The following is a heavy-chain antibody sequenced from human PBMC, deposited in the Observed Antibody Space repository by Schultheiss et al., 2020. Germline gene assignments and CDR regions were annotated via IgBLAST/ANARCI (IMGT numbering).Heavy chain of an antibody. CDR1: GFSLSTSGMC. CDR3: ARGAHSSGCPLDAFDN. D-gene: IGHD6-19*01. J-gene: IGHJ3*02. CDR2: IDWDDDK. Sequence: SGPTLVKPTRTLTLTCTFSGFSLSTSGMCVSWIRQPPGKALEWLALIDWDDDKYYSTSLKTRLTISKDTSKNQVVLTMTNMDPVDTATYYCARGAHSSGCPLDAFDNWGEAAMVTVSS. V-gene: IGHV2-70*01.